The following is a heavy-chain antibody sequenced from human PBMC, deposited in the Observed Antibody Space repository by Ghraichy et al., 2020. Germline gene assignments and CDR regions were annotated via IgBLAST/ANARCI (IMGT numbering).Heavy chain of an antibody. Sequence: GESLNISCAASGFTFSNAWMSWVRQAPGKGLEWVGRIKSKTDGGTTDYAAPVKGRFTISSDDSKNTLYLQMNSLKTEDTAVYYCTTDRFLINWFDPWGQGTLVTVSS. D-gene: IGHD2-8*01. CDR3: TTDRFLINWFDP. J-gene: IGHJ5*02. CDR2: IKSKTDGGTT. CDR1: GFTFSNAW. V-gene: IGHV3-15*01.